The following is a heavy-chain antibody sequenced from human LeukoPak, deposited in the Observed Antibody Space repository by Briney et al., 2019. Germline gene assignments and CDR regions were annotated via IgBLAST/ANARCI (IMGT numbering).Heavy chain of an antibody. CDR3: ARDPTYYYDSSGYSNFDY. D-gene: IGHD3-22*01. V-gene: IGHV3-33*01. Sequence: GRSLRLSCAASGFTFRSYGMPWVRQAPGKGWEGVAVIWYDGSNKYYADSVKGRFTISRDNSKNTLYLQMNSLRAEDTAVYYCARDPTYYYDSSGYSNFDYWGQGTLVTVSS. J-gene: IGHJ4*02. CDR2: IWYDGSNK. CDR1: GFTFRSYG.